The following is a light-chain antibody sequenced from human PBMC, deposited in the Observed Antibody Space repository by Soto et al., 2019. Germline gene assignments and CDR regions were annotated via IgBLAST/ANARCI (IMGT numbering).Light chain of an antibody. CDR1: QSISNS. V-gene: IGKV1-39*01. J-gene: IGKJ5*01. CDR2: AAS. CDR3: QQSYSTPPIT. Sequence: DIQMTQSPSALSASVGDRVTITCRASQSISNSLNWYQQKPGKAPKLLISAASSLQSGVPSRFSGSGSGTDFTLTISSLQPEDFATYYCQQSYSTPPITFGPGTRLEIK.